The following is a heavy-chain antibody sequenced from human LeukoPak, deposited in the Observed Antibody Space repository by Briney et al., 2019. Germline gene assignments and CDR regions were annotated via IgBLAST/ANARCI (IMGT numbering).Heavy chain of an antibody. D-gene: IGHD2-21*01. J-gene: IGHJ4*02. CDR2: TYYKSQWYY. V-gene: IGHV6-1*01. Sequence: SQTLSLTCVISGDSVYNNSASWNWIRQSPSRGLEWLGRTYYKSQWYYNYAVSVKSRITINPDTSKNQFSLQLNSVTPEDTAVYYCARGDQDFDYWGQGTLVTVSS. CDR3: ARGDQDFDY. CDR1: GDSVYNNSAS.